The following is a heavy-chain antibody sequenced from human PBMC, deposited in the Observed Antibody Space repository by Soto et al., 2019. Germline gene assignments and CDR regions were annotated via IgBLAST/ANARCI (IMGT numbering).Heavy chain of an antibody. Sequence: SETLSLTCTVSGDSISSGGYYWSWIRQHPGKGLEWMGYIYHSGSAYYNPSLESRLTISVDMSKNQFSLKLSSVTAADTAVYYCARDQEVNYADYGGSDYYYGLDVWGQGTTVTVSS. V-gene: IGHV4-31*03. CDR3: ARDQEVNYADYGGSDYYYGLDV. J-gene: IGHJ6*02. CDR2: IYHSGSA. CDR1: GDSISSGGYY. D-gene: IGHD4-17*01.